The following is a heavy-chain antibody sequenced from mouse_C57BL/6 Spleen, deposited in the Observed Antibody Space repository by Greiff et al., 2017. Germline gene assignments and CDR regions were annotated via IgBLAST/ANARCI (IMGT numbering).Heavy chain of an antibody. CDR1: GYTFTDYN. V-gene: IGHV1-18*01. Sequence: EVQLVESGPELVKPGASVKIPCKASGYTFTDYNMDWVKQSHGKSLEWIGDINPNNGGTIYNQKFKGKATLTVDKSSSTAYMELRSLTSEDTAVYYCARRGYGSSSWYFDVWGTGTTVTVSS. CDR3: ARRGYGSSSWYFDV. CDR2: INPNNGGT. D-gene: IGHD1-1*01. J-gene: IGHJ1*03.